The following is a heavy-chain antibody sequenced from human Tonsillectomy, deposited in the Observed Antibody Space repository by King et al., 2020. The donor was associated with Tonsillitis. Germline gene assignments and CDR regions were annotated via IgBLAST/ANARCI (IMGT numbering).Heavy chain of an antibody. D-gene: IGHD3-16*01. Sequence: VQLVESGGGLVKPGGSLRLSCAASGFTFSNAWMSWVRQAPGKGLEGVGRVKSKIDGGTTNYAEPVQGRFTISRDESKNTVYLQMNSLNTEDTAVYYCTTGLIHWGQGTLVTVSS. CDR3: TTGLIH. CDR2: VKSKIDGGTT. J-gene: IGHJ1*01. V-gene: IGHV3-15*01. CDR1: GFTFSNAW.